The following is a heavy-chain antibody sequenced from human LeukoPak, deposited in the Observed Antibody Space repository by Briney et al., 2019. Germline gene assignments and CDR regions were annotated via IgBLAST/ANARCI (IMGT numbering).Heavy chain of an antibody. D-gene: IGHD5-18*01. CDR1: GFTFSSYS. CDR2: IWYDGSNK. V-gene: IGHV3-33*08. Sequence: GGSLRLSCAASGFTFSSYSMNWVRQAPGKGLEWVAVIWYDGSNKYYADSVKGRFTISRDNSKNTLYLQMNSLRAEDTAVYYCARDFLGTAMAAYYFDYWGQGTLVTVSS. J-gene: IGHJ4*02. CDR3: ARDFLGTAMAAYYFDY.